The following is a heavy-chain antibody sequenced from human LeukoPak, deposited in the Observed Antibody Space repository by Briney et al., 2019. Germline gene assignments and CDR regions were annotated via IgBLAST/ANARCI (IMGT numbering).Heavy chain of an antibody. Sequence: GGSLRLSCAASGFTFSSYAMSWVRQAPGKGLERVSAISGSGGSTYYADSVKGRFTISRDNSKNTLYLQMNSLRAEDTAVYYCAKLAYYVWGSYRYSPIFDYWGQGTLVTVSS. V-gene: IGHV3-23*01. J-gene: IGHJ4*02. D-gene: IGHD3-16*02. CDR2: ISGSGGST. CDR3: AKLAYYVWGSYRYSPIFDY. CDR1: GFTFSSYA.